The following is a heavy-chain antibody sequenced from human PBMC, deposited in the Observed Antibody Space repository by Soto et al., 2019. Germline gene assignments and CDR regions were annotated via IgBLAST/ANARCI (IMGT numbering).Heavy chain of an antibody. CDR1: GYIFANYW. V-gene: IGHV5-51*01. Sequence: GESLKISCKGTGYIFANYWIGWVRRVPGKGLEWMGIIHPGDYDTRYGPCFQGQVTISVDKSINTAYLHWSSLKASDTALYYCPRHPPLMLVTCPYGTDVWGQGTTVTVSS. J-gene: IGHJ6*02. D-gene: IGHD3-16*01. CDR3: PRHPPLMLVTCPYGTDV. CDR2: IHPGDYDT.